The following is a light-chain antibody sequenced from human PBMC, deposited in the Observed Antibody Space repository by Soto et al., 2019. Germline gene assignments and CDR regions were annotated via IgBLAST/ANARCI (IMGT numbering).Light chain of an antibody. Sequence: EIVLTQSPGTLSLSPGERATLSCRASQSVSSSYLAWYQQKPGQAPRLLIYGASSRATGIPDRFSGSGSGTDVTLTISRLEPEDFAVYYCQQYGNSAYTFGQGTKLEIK. CDR3: QQYGNSAYT. J-gene: IGKJ2*01. V-gene: IGKV3-20*01. CDR2: GAS. CDR1: QSVSSSY.